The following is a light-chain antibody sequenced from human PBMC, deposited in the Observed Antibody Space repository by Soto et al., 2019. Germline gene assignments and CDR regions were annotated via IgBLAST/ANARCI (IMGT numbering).Light chain of an antibody. CDR2: TAS. CDR1: QSVSNY. V-gene: IGKV1-39*01. J-gene: IGKJ2*01. Sequence: DIQMTQSPSSLYASVGDRVTITCRASQSVSNYLNWFQHKPGRAPKLLIHTASTLRSGVPSRFSGSGSGADFTLTISSLQREDFATYYCQQSYTTPFTFGQGTELEIK. CDR3: QQSYTTPFT.